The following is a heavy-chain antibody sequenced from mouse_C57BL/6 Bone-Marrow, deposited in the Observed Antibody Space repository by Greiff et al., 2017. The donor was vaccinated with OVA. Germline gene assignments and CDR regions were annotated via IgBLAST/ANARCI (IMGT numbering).Heavy chain of an antibody. CDR3: ARRNDYDRGYWYFDV. Sequence: QVHVKQSGPELVKPGASVKISCKASGYTFTDYYINWVKQRPGQGLEWIGWIFPGSGSTYYNEKFKGKATLTVDKSSSTAYMLLSSLTSEDSAVYFCARRNDYDRGYWYFDVWGTGTTVTVSS. V-gene: IGHV1-75*01. J-gene: IGHJ1*03. CDR1: GYTFTDYY. CDR2: IFPGSGST. D-gene: IGHD2-4*01.